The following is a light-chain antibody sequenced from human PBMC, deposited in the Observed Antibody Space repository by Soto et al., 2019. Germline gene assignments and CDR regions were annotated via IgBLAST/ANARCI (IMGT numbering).Light chain of an antibody. CDR2: DTS. CDR3: CSYAGSYTYV. V-gene: IGLV7-46*01. Sequence: QAVVTQEPSLTVSPGGTVTLTCGSSTGTLTSGHFPYWFQQKPGQAPRALIFDTSNRHSWTPARFSGSLLGGKAALTLSGAQPEDEADYYCCSYAGSYTYVFGTGTKVTVL. J-gene: IGLJ1*01. CDR1: TGTLTSGHF.